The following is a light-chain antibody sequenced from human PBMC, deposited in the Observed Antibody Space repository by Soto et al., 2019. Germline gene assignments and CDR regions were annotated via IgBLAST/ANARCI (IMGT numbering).Light chain of an antibody. Sequence: QSVLTQPPSASGSPGQLVTISCTGTSSDVGGYKYVSWFQQHPGKAPKLMICEVSKRPSGVPDRFSGSRSGNTASLTVSGLQAEDEADYYCCSYAGSNNYVFGTGTKVTVL. CDR3: CSYAGSNNYV. V-gene: IGLV2-8*01. J-gene: IGLJ1*01. CDR2: EVS. CDR1: SSDVGGYKY.